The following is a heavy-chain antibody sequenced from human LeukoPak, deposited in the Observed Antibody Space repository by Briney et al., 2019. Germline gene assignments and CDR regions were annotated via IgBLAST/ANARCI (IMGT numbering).Heavy chain of an antibody. CDR2: ISYDGSNK. Sequence: GGSLRLSCAASGFTFSSYAMHWVRQAPGKGLEWVAVISYDGSNKYYADSVKGRFTISRDNSKNTLYLQMNSLRAEDTAVYYCAKISRGYCSSTSCRGDFDYWGQGTLVTVSS. CDR1: GFTFSSYA. J-gene: IGHJ4*02. V-gene: IGHV3-30-3*02. D-gene: IGHD2-2*01. CDR3: AKISRGYCSSTSCRGDFDY.